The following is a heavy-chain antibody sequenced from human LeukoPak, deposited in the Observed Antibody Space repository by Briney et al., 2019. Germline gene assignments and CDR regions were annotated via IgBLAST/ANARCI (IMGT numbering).Heavy chain of an antibody. CDR2: ISGSSSDI. J-gene: IGHJ4*02. Sequence: GGSLRLSCAASGFTFRNHAMNWVRQAPRKGLEWVSSISGSSSDIYYADSVKGRFTISRDNAKNSLYLQMNSLRAEDTAVYYCARRGYYDSSGYDYWGQGTLVTVSS. CDR3: ARRGYYDSSGYDY. V-gene: IGHV3-21*01. D-gene: IGHD3-22*01. CDR1: GFTFRNHA.